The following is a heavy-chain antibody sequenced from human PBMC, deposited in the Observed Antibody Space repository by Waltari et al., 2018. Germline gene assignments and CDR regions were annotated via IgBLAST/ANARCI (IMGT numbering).Heavy chain of an antibody. CDR2: RKHSGRT. Sequence: QVQLQQWGAGLLKPSETLSLTCAVYGGSFSGYYWSWIRQPPGKGLGWIGKRKHSGRTKYNPSLRSRVTISVAPSKNKFSLKLSSVTAADTAVYYCAGGSGTYGMDVWGQGTTVTVSS. D-gene: IGHD3-10*01. CDR1: GGSFSGYY. CDR3: AGGSGTYGMDV. J-gene: IGHJ6*02. V-gene: IGHV4-34*01.